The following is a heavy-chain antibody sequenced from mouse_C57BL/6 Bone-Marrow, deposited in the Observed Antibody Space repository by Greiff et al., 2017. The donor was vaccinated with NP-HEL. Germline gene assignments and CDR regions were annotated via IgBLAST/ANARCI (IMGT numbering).Heavy chain of an antibody. J-gene: IGHJ2*01. CDR2: ISSGGCCT. D-gene: IGHD1-1*01. V-gene: IGHV5-6*02. CDR1: GFTFSSYG. Sequence: DVMLVESGGDLVKPGGSLKLSCAASGFTFSSYGMYWVRQTPDKRLEWVGIISSGGCCTYYPDSVKGRSTISRDNAKNTLYLQLSSLKSEDTAVYYCAKLPFCGSSYGYFDYWGQGTTLTVSS. CDR3: AKLPFCGSSYGYFDY.